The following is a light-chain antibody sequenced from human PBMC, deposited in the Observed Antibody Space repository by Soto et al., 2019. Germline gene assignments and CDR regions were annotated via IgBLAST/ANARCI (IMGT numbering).Light chain of an antibody. J-gene: IGLJ1*01. CDR2: GNS. Sequence: QSVLTQPPSVSGAPGQRVTISCTGSSSNIGAGYDVHWYQQPPGTAPKFLIYGNSNRPSGVPDRFSGSKSGTSASLAITGVQAEDEADYYCQSYASSLSGYYVFGTGTKLTVL. CDR1: SSNIGAGYD. CDR3: QSYASSLSGYYV. V-gene: IGLV1-40*01.